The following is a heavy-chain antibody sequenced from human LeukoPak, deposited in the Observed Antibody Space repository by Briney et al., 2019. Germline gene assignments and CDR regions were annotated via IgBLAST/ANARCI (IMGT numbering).Heavy chain of an antibody. V-gene: IGHV4-4*07. CDR1: GGSISSYS. CDR2: IYASGST. Sequence: SETLSLTCSVSGGSISSYSWSWIRQSAGKGLEWIGRIYASGSTNYNPSLKSRVTLSLDTSKNQFSLKVNSVTAADTALYYCARDTVKDAFDIWGQGTLVTVSS. D-gene: IGHD4-17*01. CDR3: ARDTVKDAFDI. J-gene: IGHJ3*02.